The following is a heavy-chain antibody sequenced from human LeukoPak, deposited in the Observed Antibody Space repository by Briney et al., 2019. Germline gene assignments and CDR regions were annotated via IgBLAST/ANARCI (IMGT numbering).Heavy chain of an antibody. CDR1: GYTFTGYY. Sequence: GASVKVSCKASGYTFTGYYMHWVRQAPGQGLEWMGWINPNSGGTNYAQKFQGRVTMTRDTSISTAYMELSRLRSDDTAVYYCARSNWGSGDNWFDPWGQGTLVTVSS. V-gene: IGHV1-2*02. CDR2: INPNSGGT. D-gene: IGHD7-27*01. J-gene: IGHJ5*02. CDR3: ARSNWGSGDNWFDP.